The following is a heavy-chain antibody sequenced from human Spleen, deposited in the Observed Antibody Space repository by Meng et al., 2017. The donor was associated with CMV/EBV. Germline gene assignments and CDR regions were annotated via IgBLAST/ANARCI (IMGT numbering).Heavy chain of an antibody. J-gene: IGHJ4*02. CDR2: IKQDGSET. CDR1: GFSFSRYG. Sequence: GESLKISCAASGFSFSRYGMSWVRQAPGKGLEWVANIKQDGSETYYVDSVKGRFTISRDNAKNSLYLQMNSLRAEDTAVYYCARVLAYYDFWSAYYVGYFDYWGQGTLVTVSS. D-gene: IGHD3-3*01. V-gene: IGHV3-7*01. CDR3: ARVLAYYDFWSAYYVGYFDY.